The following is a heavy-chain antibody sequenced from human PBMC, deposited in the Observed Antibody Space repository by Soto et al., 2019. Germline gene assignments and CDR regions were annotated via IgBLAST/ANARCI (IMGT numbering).Heavy chain of an antibody. CDR3: ACFTIASCCRADYYYMDV. J-gene: IGHJ6*03. V-gene: IGHV1-69*02. CDR1: GGTFSSYT. D-gene: IGHD2-21*01. Sequence: SVKVSCKASGGTFSSYTISWVRQAPGQGLEWMGRIIPILGIANYAQKFQGRVTITADKSTSTAYMELSSLRSEDTAVYYCACFTIASCCRADYYYMDVWGKGTTVTVSS. CDR2: IIPILGIA.